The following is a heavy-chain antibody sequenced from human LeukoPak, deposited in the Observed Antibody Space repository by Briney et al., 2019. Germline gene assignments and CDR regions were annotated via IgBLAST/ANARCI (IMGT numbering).Heavy chain of an antibody. J-gene: IGHJ4*02. CDR1: GFTFASYA. CDR3: AKDPYYDCRAFDY. CDR2: ISGGGDIT. D-gene: IGHD3-22*01. V-gene: IGHV3-23*01. Sequence: GGSLRLSCAASGFTFASYAMSWVRQAPGEGLEWVSGISGGGDITYYADSVKGQFTISRDYSKNTLYLQMNSLRAEDTAVYYCAKDPYYDCRAFDYWGQGTLVTVSS.